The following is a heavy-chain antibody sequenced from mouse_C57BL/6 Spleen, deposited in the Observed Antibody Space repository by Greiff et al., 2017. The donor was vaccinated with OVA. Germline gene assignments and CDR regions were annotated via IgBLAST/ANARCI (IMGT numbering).Heavy chain of an antibody. CDR2: IYPSDSET. J-gene: IGHJ1*03. CDR1: GYTFTSYW. Sequence: VQLQQPGAELVRPGSSVKLSCKASGYTFTSYWMDWVKQRPGPGLEWIGNIYPSDSETHYNQKFKDKATLTVDKSSSTAYMQLSSLTSEDSAVYYSARNDYDRYFDVWGTGTTVTVSS. D-gene: IGHD2-4*01. CDR3: ARNDYDRYFDV. V-gene: IGHV1-61*01.